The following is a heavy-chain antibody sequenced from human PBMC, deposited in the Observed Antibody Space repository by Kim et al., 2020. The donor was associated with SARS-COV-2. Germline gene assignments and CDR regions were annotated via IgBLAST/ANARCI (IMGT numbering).Heavy chain of an antibody. Sequence: GGSLRLSCAASGFTFSSYGMHWVRQAPGKGLEWVAVISYDGSNKYYADSVKGRFTISRDNSKNTLYLQMNSLRAEDTAVYYCAKGRYCSSTSCYYYYYYYGMDVWGQGTTVTVSS. V-gene: IGHV3-30*18. CDR2: ISYDGSNK. CDR3: AKGRYCSSTSCYYYYYYYGMDV. D-gene: IGHD2-2*01. J-gene: IGHJ6*02. CDR1: GFTFSSYG.